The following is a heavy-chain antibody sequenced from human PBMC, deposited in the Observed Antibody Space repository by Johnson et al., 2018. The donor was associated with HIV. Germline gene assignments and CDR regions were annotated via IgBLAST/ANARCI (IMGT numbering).Heavy chain of an antibody. J-gene: IGHJ3*01. D-gene: IGHD1-26*01. V-gene: IGHV3-30*18. Sequence: QVQLVESGGGLIQPGGSLRLSCVASGFTVSSNYMNWVRQAPGKGLEWVVSISYDGSKKYYGDSVKGRFTISRDNSKNTMYLQLNSLRPEDTAVYYCVKDRGGRFSGSYLSLRVGAFDVWGQGTVVTVSS. CDR3: VKDRGGRFSGSYLSLRVGAFDV. CDR1: GFTVSSNY. CDR2: ISYDGSKK.